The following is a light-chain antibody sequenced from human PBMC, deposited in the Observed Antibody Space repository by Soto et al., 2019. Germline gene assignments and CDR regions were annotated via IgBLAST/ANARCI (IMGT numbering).Light chain of an antibody. CDR3: SSYAGSNIWV. V-gene: IGLV2-8*01. Sequence: QSVLTQPPSASGSPGQSVTISCTGTSSDVGGYNYVSWYQQHPGKAPKLMIYEVSKRPSGVPDRFSGSKSGNTASLTVSGLQAEDEADYYCSSYAGSNIWVFGGGTKLTVI. CDR1: SSDVGGYNY. CDR2: EVS. J-gene: IGLJ3*02.